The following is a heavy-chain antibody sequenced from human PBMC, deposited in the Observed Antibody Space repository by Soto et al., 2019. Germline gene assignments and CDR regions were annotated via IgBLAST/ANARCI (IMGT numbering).Heavy chain of an antibody. V-gene: IGHV3-23*01. J-gene: IGHJ4*02. CDR3: ANHRTETPFDD. CDR1: GFTFSSYS. Sequence: SLRLSCAASGFTFSSYSMSWVRQAPGEGLEWVSGISYNGGNTYYADSVKGRFTISRDNSKNTLYLQMNSLRAEDTAVYYCANHRTETPFDDWGMGTLVTVSS. CDR2: ISYNGGNT.